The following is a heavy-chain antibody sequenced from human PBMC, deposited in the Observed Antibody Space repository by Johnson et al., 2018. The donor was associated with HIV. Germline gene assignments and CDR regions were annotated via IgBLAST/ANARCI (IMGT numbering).Heavy chain of an antibody. CDR3: ARDHGWSRGWLFDAFDI. CDR1: GFTVSSNE. CDR2: ISSSGSTI. Sequence: VQLVESGGGLVQPGGSLRLSCAASGFTVSSNEMSWVRQAPGKGLEWVSYISSSGSTIYYADSVKGRFTISRDNSKNTLYLQMDSLRPEDTAVYYCARDHGWSRGWLFDAFDIWGQGTMVTVSS. V-gene: IGHV3-48*01. J-gene: IGHJ3*02. D-gene: IGHD6-19*01.